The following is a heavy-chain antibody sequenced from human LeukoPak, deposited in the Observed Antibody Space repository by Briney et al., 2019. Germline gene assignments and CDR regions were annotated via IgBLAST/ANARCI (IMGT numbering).Heavy chain of an antibody. CDR1: GGTFSSYA. CDR3: AREAEQRYCSSTSCQGAFDY. V-gene: IGHV1-69*05. Sequence: SVKVSCKASGGTFSSYAISWVRQAPGQGLEWMGGIIPIFGTANYAQKFQGRVTITTDESTSTAYMELSSLRSEDTAVYYCAREAEQRYCSSTSCQGAFDYWGQGTLVTVSS. CDR2: IIPIFGTA. D-gene: IGHD2-2*01. J-gene: IGHJ4*02.